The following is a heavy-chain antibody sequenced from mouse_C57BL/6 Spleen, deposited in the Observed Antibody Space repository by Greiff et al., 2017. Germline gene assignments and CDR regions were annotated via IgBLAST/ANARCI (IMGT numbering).Heavy chain of an antibody. J-gene: IGHJ1*03. Sequence: EVQLQESGPELVKPGASVKISCKASGYSFTDYNMNWVKQSNGKSLEWIGVINPNYGTTSYNQKFKGKATLTVDQSSSTAYMQLNSLTSEDSAVYYCARFPLYDYERDWYFDVWGTGTTVTVSS. CDR2: INPNYGTT. D-gene: IGHD2-4*01. CDR3: ARFPLYDYERDWYFDV. V-gene: IGHV1-39*01. CDR1: GYSFTDYN.